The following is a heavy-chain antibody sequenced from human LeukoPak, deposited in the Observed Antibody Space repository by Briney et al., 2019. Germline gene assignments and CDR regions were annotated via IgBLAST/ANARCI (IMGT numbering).Heavy chain of an antibody. V-gene: IGHV3-7*01. Sequence: GGSLRLSCAASGFTFSSYWMSWVRQTPGKGLEWVANIKEDGSEKYYVDSVKGRFTISRDNAKNSLYLQMNSLRVEDTAIYYCASNLASSFHIWGQGKMVIVSS. J-gene: IGHJ3*02. CDR3: ASNLASSFHI. CDR1: GFTFSSYW. CDR2: IKEDGSEK. D-gene: IGHD3-10*01.